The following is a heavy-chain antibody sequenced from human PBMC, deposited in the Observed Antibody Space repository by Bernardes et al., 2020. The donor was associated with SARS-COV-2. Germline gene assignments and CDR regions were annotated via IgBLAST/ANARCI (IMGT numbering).Heavy chain of an antibody. J-gene: IGHJ4*02. CDR1: GFTFSTYA. Sequence: GGSLRLSCAASGFTFSTYAMHWVRQAPGKGLEWVAIISYDGTTKYNADSVKGRFTISRDNSKNTVFLQMNSLTTEDTAVYYCAREWEDYTSSLFDHWGQGTLVTVSS. D-gene: IGHD3-3*01. CDR2: ISYDGTTK. V-gene: IGHV3-30-3*01. CDR3: AREWEDYTSSLFDH.